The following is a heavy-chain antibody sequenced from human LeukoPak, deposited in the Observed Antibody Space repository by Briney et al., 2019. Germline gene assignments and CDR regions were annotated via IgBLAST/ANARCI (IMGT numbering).Heavy chain of an antibody. J-gene: IGHJ3*02. D-gene: IGHD1-26*01. CDR3: ARDLGATDLVASAFDI. Sequence: GGSLRLSCAASGFTFDDYAMHWVRQAPGKGLEWVSGISWNSGSIGYADSVKGRFTISRDSARNSLYLQMNSLRAEDTALYYCARDLGATDLVASAFDIWGHGTMVTVSS. CDR2: ISWNSGSI. V-gene: IGHV3-9*01. CDR1: GFTFDDYA.